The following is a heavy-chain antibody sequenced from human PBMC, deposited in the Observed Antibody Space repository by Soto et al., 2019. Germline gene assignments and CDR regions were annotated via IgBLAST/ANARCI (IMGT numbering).Heavy chain of an antibody. Sequence: PGGSLRLSCASSGFTFSSYGMHWVRQAPGKGLEWVAVISYDGSYKYYADSVKGRFTISRDNSKNTLYLQMNSLRAEDTALYYCAKWAGGFDYWGQGTLVTVSS. V-gene: IGHV3-30*18. J-gene: IGHJ4*02. CDR1: GFTFSSYG. CDR3: AKWAGGFDY. CDR2: ISYDGSYK.